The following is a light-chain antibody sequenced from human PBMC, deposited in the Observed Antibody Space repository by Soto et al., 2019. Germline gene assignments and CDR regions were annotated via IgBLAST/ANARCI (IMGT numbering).Light chain of an antibody. CDR3: QQYNNWPTWT. J-gene: IGKJ1*01. V-gene: IGKV3-15*01. CDR1: QSVSSSY. Sequence: EIVLTQSPGTLSLSPGERATLSCRASQSVSSSYLAWYQQKPGQAPRLLIYGASTRATGIPARFSGSGSGTEFTLTISSLQSEDFAVYYCQQYNNWPTWTFGQGTKVDTK. CDR2: GAS.